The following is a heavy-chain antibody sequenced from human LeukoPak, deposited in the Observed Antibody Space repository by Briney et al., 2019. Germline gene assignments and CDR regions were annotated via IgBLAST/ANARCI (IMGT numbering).Heavy chain of an antibody. J-gene: IGHJ4*02. Sequence: PGGSLRLSCAASGFTFSSYWMSWVRQAPGKGLEWVANIKQDGSEKYYVDSVKGRFTISRDNAKNSLYLQMNSLRAEDTAVYYCAREYSVAAAGNFDYWGQGTLVTVSS. D-gene: IGHD6-13*01. CDR2: IKQDGSEK. CDR1: GFTFSSYW. V-gene: IGHV3-7*01. CDR3: AREYSVAAAGNFDY.